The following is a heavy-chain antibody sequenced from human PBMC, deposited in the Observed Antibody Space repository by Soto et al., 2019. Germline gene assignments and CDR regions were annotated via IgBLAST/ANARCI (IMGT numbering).Heavy chain of an antibody. D-gene: IGHD3-10*01. Sequence: QVQLVQSGAEMKKPGSSVKVSCQSSGGTFNTYAMNWVRQAPGQGPEWMGDISPMFWTANYAPKFQGRVTSTADESPGTSYMHWRRLTSEEAAVYLCVSEVKVHTLAFVYWGQGTLVTVSS. V-gene: IGHV1-69*19. J-gene: IGHJ4*02. CDR3: VSEVKVHTLAFVY. CDR1: GGTFNTYA. CDR2: ISPMFWTA.